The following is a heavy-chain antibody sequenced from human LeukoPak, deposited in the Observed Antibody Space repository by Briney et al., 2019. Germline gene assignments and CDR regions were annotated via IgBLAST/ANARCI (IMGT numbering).Heavy chain of an antibody. CDR3: ARDWGNV. CDR2: IYASGST. D-gene: IGHD3-16*01. CDR1: GGSFSNYF. J-gene: IGHJ6*02. Sequence: SETLSLTCTVSGGSFSNYFWSWIRQPAGKRLEWIGRIYASGSTNYNPSLESRVTMSIDMSMSQESMHLTSLTASDTAVYFCARDWGNVWGQGTTVTVSS. V-gene: IGHV4-4*07.